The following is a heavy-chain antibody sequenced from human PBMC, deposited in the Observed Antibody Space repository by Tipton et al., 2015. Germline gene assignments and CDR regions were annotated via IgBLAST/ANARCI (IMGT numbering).Heavy chain of an antibody. V-gene: IGHV4-59*04. CDR3: ACQDYDSLTRDYQTVDY. J-gene: IGHJ4*02. CDR1: GGSIRTYY. D-gene: IGHD3-9*01. CDR2: ISHSGNT. Sequence: LRLSCTVSGGSIRTYYWGWIRQPPGKGLEWIGSISHSGNTYYNPSLKSRVTMSRDTSKNQFSLKLTSVTAADTAVYYCACQDYDSLTRDYQTVDYWGQGTLVTVSS.